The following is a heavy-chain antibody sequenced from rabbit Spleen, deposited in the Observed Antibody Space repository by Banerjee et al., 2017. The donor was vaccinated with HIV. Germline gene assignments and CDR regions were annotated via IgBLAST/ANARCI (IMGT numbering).Heavy chain of an antibody. Sequence: QEQLEESGGDLVKPEGSLTLTCTASGCDFSTYYMCWARQAPGKGLQWIGCIYGGSSGNTYYASWVNGRFTISKTSTTVTLQMTSLTAADTATYFCARRGASGGAWDLWGQGTLVTVS. CDR2: IYGGSSGNT. CDR1: GCDFSTYY. CDR3: ARRGASGGAWDL. D-gene: IGHD3-3*01. V-gene: IGHV1S45*01. J-gene: IGHJ4*01.